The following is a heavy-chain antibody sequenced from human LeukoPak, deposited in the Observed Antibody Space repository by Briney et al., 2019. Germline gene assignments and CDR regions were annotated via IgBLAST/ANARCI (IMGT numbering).Heavy chain of an antibody. CDR1: GGSFSGYY. CDR3: ARRSHSSGYYYLDY. CDR2: INHSGST. V-gene: IGHV4-34*01. J-gene: IGHJ4*02. Sequence: PSETLSLTCAVYGGSFSGYYWSWIRQPPGKGLEWIGEINHSGSTNYNPSLKSRVTISVDTSKNQFSLKLSSVTAADTAVYYCARRSHSSGYYYLDYWGQGTLVTVSS. D-gene: IGHD3-22*01.